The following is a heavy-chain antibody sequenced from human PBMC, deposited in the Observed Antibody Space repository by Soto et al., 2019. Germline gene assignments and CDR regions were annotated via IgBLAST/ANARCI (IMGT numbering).Heavy chain of an antibody. CDR2: ISWNSGNI. D-gene: IGHD3-16*01. Sequence: EVQLVESGGGLVQPGRSLRLSCAASGFTFDDYAMNWVRQAPGKGLEWVSSISWNSGNIVYADSVKGRFTISRDNAKNSLYLQMSSLRAEDTAFYYCAKGHTTPVFSYFDLWGRGVLVTVSS. CDR1: GFTFDDYA. J-gene: IGHJ2*01. CDR3: AKGHTTPVFSYFDL. V-gene: IGHV3-9*01.